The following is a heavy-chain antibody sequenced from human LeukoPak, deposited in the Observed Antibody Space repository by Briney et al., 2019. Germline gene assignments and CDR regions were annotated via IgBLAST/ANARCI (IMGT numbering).Heavy chain of an antibody. CDR3: AELGITMIGGV. CDR1: GFTFSSYE. D-gene: IGHD3-10*02. J-gene: IGHJ6*04. CDR2: ISSSGSTI. V-gene: IGHV3-48*03. Sequence: GGSLRLSCAASGFTFSSYEMNWVRQAPGEGLEWVSYISSSGSTIYYADSVKGRFTISRDNATNSLYLQMNSLRAEDTAGYYCAELGITMIGGVWGKGTTVTISS.